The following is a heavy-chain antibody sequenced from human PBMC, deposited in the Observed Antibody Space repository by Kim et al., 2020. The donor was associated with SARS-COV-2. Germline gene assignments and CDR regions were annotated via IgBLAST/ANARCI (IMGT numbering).Heavy chain of an antibody. Sequence: ADSVKGRFTISRANSKNTLYLQMNSLRAEDTAVYYCAKDALDYYYGMDVWGQGTTVTVSS. CDR3: AKDALDYYYGMDV. J-gene: IGHJ6*02. V-gene: IGHV3-30*02. D-gene: IGHD3-16*02.